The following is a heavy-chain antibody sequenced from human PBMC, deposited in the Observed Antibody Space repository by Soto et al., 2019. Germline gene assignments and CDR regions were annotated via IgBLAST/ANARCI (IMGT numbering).Heavy chain of an antibody. D-gene: IGHD1-26*01. Sequence: LSLTCTVSGGSISSYYWSWIRQPPGKGLEWIGYIYYSGSTNYNPSLKSRVTISVDTSKNQFSLKLSSVTAADTAVYYCARDKCRGYFDYWGQGTLVTVSS. CDR3: ARDKCRGYFDY. V-gene: IGHV4-59*01. CDR2: IYYSGST. CDR1: GGSISSYY. J-gene: IGHJ4*02.